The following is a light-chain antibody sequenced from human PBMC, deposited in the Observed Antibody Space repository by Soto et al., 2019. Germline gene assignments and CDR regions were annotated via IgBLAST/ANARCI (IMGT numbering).Light chain of an antibody. V-gene: IGLV1-40*01. Sequence: QSALTQSPSVSGAPGQRVSISCTGTSSNIGAGFDVHWYQQLPATAPKLLIYRNNNRPSGVPDRFSGSKSGTSASLAITGLQDEDEADYYCQSYDTSLSGGSVFGTGTKLTVL. CDR2: RNN. J-gene: IGLJ1*01. CDR3: QSYDTSLSGGSV. CDR1: SSNIGAGFD.